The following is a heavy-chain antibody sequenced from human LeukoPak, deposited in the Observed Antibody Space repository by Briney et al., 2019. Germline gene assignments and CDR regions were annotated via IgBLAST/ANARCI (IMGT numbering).Heavy chain of an antibody. D-gene: IGHD3-10*01. CDR3: ARAYITMVRGVQPLLFY. CDR1: GYTFTGYY. Sequence: GGSVKVSCKASGYTFTGYYMHWVRQAPGQGLEWMGRINPNSGGTNYAQKFQGRVTMTRDTSISIAYMELSRLRSDDTAVYYCARAYITMVRGVQPLLFYWGQGTLVTVSS. V-gene: IGHV1-2*06. J-gene: IGHJ4*02. CDR2: INPNSGGT.